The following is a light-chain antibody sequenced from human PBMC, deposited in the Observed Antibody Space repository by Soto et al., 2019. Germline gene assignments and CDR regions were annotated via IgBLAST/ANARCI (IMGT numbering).Light chain of an antibody. J-gene: IGKJ5*01. CDR1: QTVGRY. V-gene: IGKV3-11*01. CDR3: QQRLHWPIT. CDR2: DAS. Sequence: EIVLTQSPATLSLSPGDRVTLSCRASQTVGRYLSWYQHSPGQGPRLLVYDASNRATGIPARFSGSGSETDFTLTISSLEPEYFAVYYCQQRLHWPITFGQGTRLEIK.